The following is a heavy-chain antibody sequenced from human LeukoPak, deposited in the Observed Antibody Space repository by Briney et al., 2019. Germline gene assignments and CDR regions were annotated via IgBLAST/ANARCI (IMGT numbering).Heavy chain of an antibody. D-gene: IGHD3-10*01. J-gene: IGHJ4*02. Sequence: ASVKVSCKASGYTFTDYYMHWVRQAPGQGLEWMGWINPSSDGTNYAQKFQDRVTMTRDTSIRTAYMELNRLRSDDTAVYYCARDGSLDQWGQGTLVTVSS. CDR2: INPSSDGT. V-gene: IGHV1-2*02. CDR3: ARDGSLDQ. CDR1: GYTFTDYY.